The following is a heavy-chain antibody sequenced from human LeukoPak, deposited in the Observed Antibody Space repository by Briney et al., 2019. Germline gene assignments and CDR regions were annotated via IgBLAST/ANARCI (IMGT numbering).Heavy chain of an antibody. J-gene: IGHJ5*02. Sequence: SETLSLTCSVSGGSISSSTYYWGWIRQPPGKGLEWTGNIYNSGSTYYNPSLKSRVTISVDTSKNQFSLKLSSVTAADTAVYYCARQAYSSNLGWFDPWGQGTLVTVSS. D-gene: IGHD6-13*01. CDR3: ARQAYSSNLGWFDP. CDR2: IYNSGST. V-gene: IGHV4-39*01. CDR1: GGSISSSTYY.